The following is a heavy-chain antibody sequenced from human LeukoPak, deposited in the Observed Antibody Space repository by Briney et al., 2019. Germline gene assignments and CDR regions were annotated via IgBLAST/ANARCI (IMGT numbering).Heavy chain of an antibody. Sequence: ASVKVSCKASGYTFTGYYMHWVRQAPGQGLEWMGWINPNSGGTNYAQKFQGRVTMTRDTSISTAYMELSRLRADDTAVYYSARDFLASTFDIWGQGTMVTVSS. V-gene: IGHV1-2*02. CDR2: INPNSGGT. CDR1: GYTFTGYY. CDR3: ARDFLASTFDI. J-gene: IGHJ3*02.